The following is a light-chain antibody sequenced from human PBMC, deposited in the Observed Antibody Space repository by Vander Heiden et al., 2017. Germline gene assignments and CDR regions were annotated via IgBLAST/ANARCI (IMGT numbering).Light chain of an antibody. Sequence: QSVLTQPPSVSGAPGQRVTIPCTGSSSNIGAGYDVHWYQQLPGTAPKLLISGNSNRPSGVPDRFSGSKSGTSASLAITGLQAEDEADYYCQSYDSSLSGHVVFGGGTKLTVL. CDR1: SSNIGAGYD. V-gene: IGLV1-40*01. J-gene: IGLJ2*01. CDR2: GNS. CDR3: QSYDSSLSGHVV.